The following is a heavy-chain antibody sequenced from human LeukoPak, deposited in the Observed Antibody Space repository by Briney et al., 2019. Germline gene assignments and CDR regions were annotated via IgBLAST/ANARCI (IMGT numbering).Heavy chain of an antibody. CDR1: GFTFSSFA. CDR2: MSYTGSST. V-gene: IGHV3-23*01. CDR3: AKGHYYASGSYWV. J-gene: IGHJ4*02. Sequence: GGSLRLSCAASGFTFSSFAMTWVRQAPGKGLEWVSAMSYTGSSTYYADSVKGRFTISRDNSKNTLYLQMNSLRAEDTAVYYCAKGHYYASGSYWVWGQGTLVTVSS. D-gene: IGHD3-10*01.